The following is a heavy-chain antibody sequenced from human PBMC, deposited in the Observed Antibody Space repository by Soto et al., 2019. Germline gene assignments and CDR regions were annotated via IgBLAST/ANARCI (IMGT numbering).Heavy chain of an antibody. CDR2: IYYSGST. CDR3: ARDRDYYGSGARDAFDI. CDR1: GGSISSGDYY. D-gene: IGHD3-10*01. Sequence: PSETLSLTCTVSGGSISSGDYYWSWIRQPPGKGLEWIGYIYYSGSTYYNPSLKSRVTISVDTSKNQFSLNLSSMTAADTAVYYCARDRDYYGSGARDAFDIWGRGTMVTVSS. V-gene: IGHV4-30-4*01. J-gene: IGHJ3*02.